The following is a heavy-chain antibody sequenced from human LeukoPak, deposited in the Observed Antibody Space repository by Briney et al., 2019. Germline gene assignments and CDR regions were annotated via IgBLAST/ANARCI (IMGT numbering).Heavy chain of an antibody. V-gene: IGHV4-30-2*01. D-gene: IGHD6-19*01. CDR1: GGSISSGGYS. J-gene: IGHJ4*02. Sequence: SETLSLTCTVSGGSISSGGYSWSWIRQPPGKGLEWIGYVYHTGHTYCNPSLKSRVTISVDRSKNQFSLKLSSVTAADTAVYYCARKLAGTLYFDYWGQGTLVTVSS. CDR3: ARKLAGTLYFDY. CDR2: VYHTGHT.